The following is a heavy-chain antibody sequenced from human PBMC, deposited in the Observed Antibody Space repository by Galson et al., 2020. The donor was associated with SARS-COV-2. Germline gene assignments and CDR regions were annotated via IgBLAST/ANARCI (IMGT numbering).Heavy chain of an antibody. D-gene: IGHD3-10*01. J-gene: IGHJ4*02. V-gene: IGHV3-30*04. Sequence: GGSLRLSCAASGFTFSSYAMHWVRQAPGKGLEWVAVISYDGSNKYYADSVKGRFTISRDNSKNTLYLQMNSLRAEDTAVYYCARDGGTSLLLWFGELYGTAPDYWGQGTLVTVSS. CDR1: GFTFSSYA. CDR2: ISYDGSNK. CDR3: ARDGGTSLLLWFGELYGTAPDY.